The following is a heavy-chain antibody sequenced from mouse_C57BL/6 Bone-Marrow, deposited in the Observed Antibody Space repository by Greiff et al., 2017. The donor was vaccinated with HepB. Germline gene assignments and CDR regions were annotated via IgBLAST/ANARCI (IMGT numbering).Heavy chain of an antibody. CDR3: ARHDGLRLPFAY. CDR2: ISNGGGST. Sequence: DVKLVESGGGLVQPGGSLKLSCAASGFTFSDYYMYWVRQTPEKRLEWVAYISNGGGSTYYPDTVKGRFTISRDNAKNTLYLQMSRLKSEDTAMYYCARHDGLRLPFAYWGQGTLVTVSA. V-gene: IGHV5-12*01. J-gene: IGHJ3*01. D-gene: IGHD1-2*01. CDR1: GFTFSDYY.